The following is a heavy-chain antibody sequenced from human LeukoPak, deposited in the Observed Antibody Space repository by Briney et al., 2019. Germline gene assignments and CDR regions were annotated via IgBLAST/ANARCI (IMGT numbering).Heavy chain of an antibody. CDR1: GFTFSSYS. Sequence: GGSLRLSCAASGFTFSSYSMNWVRQAPGKGLEWVSSISSSSSYIYYADSVKGRFTISRDNAKNSLYLQMNSLRAEDTAVYYCARFGHYFGSGNYYHDAFDIWGQGTMVTVSS. J-gene: IGHJ3*02. CDR3: ARFGHYFGSGNYYHDAFDI. CDR2: ISSSSSYI. D-gene: IGHD3-10*01. V-gene: IGHV3-21*01.